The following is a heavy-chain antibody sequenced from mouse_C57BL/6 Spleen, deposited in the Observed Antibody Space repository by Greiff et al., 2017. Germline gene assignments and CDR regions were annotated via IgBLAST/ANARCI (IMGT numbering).Heavy chain of an antibody. D-gene: IGHD1-1*01. J-gene: IGHJ2*01. CDR1: GFTFSSYT. CDR2: ISGGGGNT. CDR3: ARHRTTVVASGYFDY. V-gene: IGHV5-9*01. Sequence: EVMLVESGGGLVKPGGSLKLSCAASGFTFSSYTMSWVRQTPEKRLEWVATISGGGGNTYYPDSVKGRFTISRDNAKNTLYLQMSSLRSEDTALYYCARHRTTVVASGYFDYWGQGTTLTVSS.